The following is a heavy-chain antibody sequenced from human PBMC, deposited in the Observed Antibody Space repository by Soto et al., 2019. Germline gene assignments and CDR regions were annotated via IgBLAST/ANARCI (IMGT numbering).Heavy chain of an antibody. Sequence: QVQLQESGPGLVKPSQTLSLTCPFSGGPTSGGGYSRGWIRRHPGKALQWVGYITNSGRTYYNPSLKRRVTISVDTSKNQFSLKLSSVTAADTAVYYCARGERGYCSSTSCYRRYYYYGMDVWGQGTTVTVSS. CDR1: GGPTSGGGYS. CDR3: ARGERGYCSSTSCYRRYYYYGMDV. D-gene: IGHD2-2*02. CDR2: ITNSGRT. V-gene: IGHV4-31*03. J-gene: IGHJ6*02.